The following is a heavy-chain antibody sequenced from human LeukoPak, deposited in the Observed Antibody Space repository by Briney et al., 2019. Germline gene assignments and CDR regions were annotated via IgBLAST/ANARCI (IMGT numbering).Heavy chain of an antibody. J-gene: IGHJ6*04. V-gene: IGHV4-61*01. CDR3: ARGDIVVVPAARWYYYYGMDV. CDR2: IYYSGST. CDR1: GGSVSSGSYF. D-gene: IGHD2-2*01. Sequence: SETLSLTCTVSGGSVSSGSYFWSWIRQPPGKGLEWIGYIYYSGSTNYNPSLKSRVTISVDTSKNQFSLKLSSVTAADTAVYYCARGDIVVVPAARWYYYYGMDVWGKGTTVTVSS.